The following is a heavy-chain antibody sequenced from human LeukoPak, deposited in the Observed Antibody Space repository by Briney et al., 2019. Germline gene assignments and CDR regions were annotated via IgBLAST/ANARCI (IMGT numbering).Heavy chain of an antibody. D-gene: IGHD3-10*01. V-gene: IGHV3-74*01. Sequence: GGSLRLSCAASGFTFSSYWMHWVRQAPGKGLVWVSRINNDGSSTSYADSVKGRFTISRDNAKNTLYLQMNSLRAEGTAVYYCARLNDYYGSGSYDYWGQGTLVTVSS. CDR2: INNDGSST. CDR1: GFTFSSYW. CDR3: ARLNDYYGSGSYDY. J-gene: IGHJ4*02.